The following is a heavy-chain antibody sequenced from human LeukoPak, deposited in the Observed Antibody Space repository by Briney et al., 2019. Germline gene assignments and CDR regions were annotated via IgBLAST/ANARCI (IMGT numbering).Heavy chain of an antibody. J-gene: IGHJ4*02. Sequence: PSETLSLTCTVSGGSISSYYWSWIRQPPGKGLEWIGYIYYSGSTNYNPSLKSRVTISVDTSKNQFSLKLSSVTAADTAVYYCARPPDILTGEKFDYWGQGTLVTVSS. V-gene: IGHV4-59*01. CDR1: GGSISSYY. CDR2: IYYSGST. CDR3: ARPPDILTGEKFDY. D-gene: IGHD3-9*01.